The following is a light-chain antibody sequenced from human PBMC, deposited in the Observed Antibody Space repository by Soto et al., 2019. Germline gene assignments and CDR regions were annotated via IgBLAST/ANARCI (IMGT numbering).Light chain of an antibody. V-gene: IGKV3-11*01. CDR3: QQRASWPYT. J-gene: IGKJ2*01. Sequence: EIVLTQSQATLSLSPGERATVSCRASQNVGSYLAWYQQSPGQAPRLLIYDASNRATGIPARFSGSGSGTDFILTISSLDPEDFAIYHCQQRASWPYTFGQGTRLEIK. CDR1: QNVGSY. CDR2: DAS.